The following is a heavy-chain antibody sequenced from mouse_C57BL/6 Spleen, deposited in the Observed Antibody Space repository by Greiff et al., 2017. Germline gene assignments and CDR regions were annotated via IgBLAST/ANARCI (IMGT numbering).Heavy chain of an antibody. CDR2: IDPANGNT. CDR3: ARFDGYLYYFGC. CDR1: GFNIKNTY. J-gene: IGHJ2*01. D-gene: IGHD2-3*01. V-gene: IGHV14-3*01. Sequence: VHVKQSVAELVRPGASVKLSCTASGFNIKNTYMHWVKQRPEQGLEWIGRIDPANGNTKYAPKFQGKATITADTSSNTAYLQLSSLTSEDTAIYYCARFDGYLYYFGCWGQGTTLTASS.